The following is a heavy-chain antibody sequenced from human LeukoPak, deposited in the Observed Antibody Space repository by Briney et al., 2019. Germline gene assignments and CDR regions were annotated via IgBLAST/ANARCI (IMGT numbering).Heavy chain of an antibody. D-gene: IGHD1-1*01. CDR2: IYPGDSDT. CDR1: GYRFTSYW. Sequence: GESLKISFKGSGYRFTSYWIGWVRPMPGKGLEWMGIIYPGDSDTRYSPSFQGQVTISADKSISTAYLQWSSLNASDTAMYYCARQVVQYYYYYYMDVWGKGTTVTVSS. V-gene: IGHV5-51*01. CDR3: ARQVVQYYYYYYMDV. J-gene: IGHJ6*03.